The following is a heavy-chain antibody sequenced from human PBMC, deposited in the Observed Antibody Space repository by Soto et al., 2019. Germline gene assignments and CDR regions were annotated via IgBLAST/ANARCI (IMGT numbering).Heavy chain of an antibody. CDR1: GYTFSSYG. Sequence: ASVKVSCKASGYTFSSYGIIWVRQAPGQGLEWMGWISASKGYTNYAQNFQGRVTLTRDTSISTAYMGLSSLRSDDTAVYYCARDSAAAAGLSFDSWGQGTLVTVSS. D-gene: IGHD6-13*01. J-gene: IGHJ4*02. CDR2: ISASKGYT. CDR3: ARDSAAAAGLSFDS. V-gene: IGHV1-18*01.